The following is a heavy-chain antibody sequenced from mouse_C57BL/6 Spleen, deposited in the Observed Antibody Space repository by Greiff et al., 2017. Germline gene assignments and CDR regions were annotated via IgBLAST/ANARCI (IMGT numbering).Heavy chain of an antibody. J-gene: IGHJ4*01. CDR2: IDPSDSYT. D-gene: IGHD2-1*01. Sequence: QVQLQQPGAELVMPGASVKLSCKASGYTFTSYWMHWVKQRPGQGLEWIGEIDPSDSYTNYNQKFKGKSTLTVDKSSSTAYMQLSSLTSEDSAVYYCARGENYYGNSYARDYWGQGTSLTVSS. CDR1: GYTFTSYW. V-gene: IGHV1-69*01. CDR3: ARGENYYGNSYARDY.